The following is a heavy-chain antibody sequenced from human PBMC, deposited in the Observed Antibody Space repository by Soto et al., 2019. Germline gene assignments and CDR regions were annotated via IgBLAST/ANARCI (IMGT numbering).Heavy chain of an antibody. D-gene: IGHD3-22*01. CDR3: ARCYYYDSSGFRFDP. Sequence: NPSETLSLTCAVSGGSISSGGYSWSWIRQPPGKGLEWIGYIYHSGSTYYNPSLKSRVTISVDRSKNQFSLKLSSVTAADTAVYYCARCYYYDSSGFRFDPWGQGTLVTVSS. J-gene: IGHJ5*02. CDR1: GGSISSGGYS. V-gene: IGHV4-30-2*01. CDR2: IYHSGST.